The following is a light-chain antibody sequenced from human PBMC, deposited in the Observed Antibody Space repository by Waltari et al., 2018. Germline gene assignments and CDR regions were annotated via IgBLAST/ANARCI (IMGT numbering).Light chain of an antibody. CDR2: GAS. CDR1: QSVTRA. Sequence: EILLTQSPGTLSLSPRERATLSCRASQSVTRALAWYQQKQGQAPRLLIYGASNRATGIPDRFSGSGSGTDFSLTISRLEPEDFAVYYCQHYVRLPATFGQGTKVEIK. J-gene: IGKJ1*01. CDR3: QHYVRLPAT. V-gene: IGKV3-20*01.